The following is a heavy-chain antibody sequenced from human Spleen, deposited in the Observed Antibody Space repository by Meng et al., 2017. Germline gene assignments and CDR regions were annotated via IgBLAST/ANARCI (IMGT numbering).Heavy chain of an antibody. V-gene: IGHV3-7*01. CDR3: ARGDSSGWLYYYYYYGMDV. CDR2: IKQDGSEK. J-gene: IGHJ6*02. CDR1: GFTFSSYW. D-gene: IGHD6-19*01. Sequence: GGSLRLSCAASGFTFSSYWMSWVRQAPGKGLEWVANIKQDGSEKYYVDSVKGRFTISRDNAKNSLYLQMNSLRAEDTAVYYCARGDSSGWLYYYYYYGMDVWGQGTTVTVSS.